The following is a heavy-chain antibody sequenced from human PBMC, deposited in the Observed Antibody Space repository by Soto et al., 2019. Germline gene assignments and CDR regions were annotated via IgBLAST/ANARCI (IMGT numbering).Heavy chain of an antibody. V-gene: IGHV1-8*01. Sequence: QVQLVQSGAEVKKPGASVKVSCKASGYTFTSYDINWVRQATGQGLEWMGWMNPNSGNTGYAQKFQGRVTMTRNTSISTAYMALSSLRSEDTAVYYCARREYVWGSYNWFDPWGQGTLVTVSS. CDR3: ARREYVWGSYNWFDP. J-gene: IGHJ5*02. D-gene: IGHD3-16*01. CDR1: GYTFTSYD. CDR2: MNPNSGNT.